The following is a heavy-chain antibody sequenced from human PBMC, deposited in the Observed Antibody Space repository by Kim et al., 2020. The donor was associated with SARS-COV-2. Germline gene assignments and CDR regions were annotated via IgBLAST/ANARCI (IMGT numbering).Heavy chain of an antibody. CDR2: MNPNSGNT. CDR1: GYTFTSYD. Sequence: ASVKVSCKASGYTFTSYDINWVRQATGQGLEWMGWMNPNSGNTGYAQKFHGRVTMTRNTSISTAYMELSSLRSEDTAVYYCARAGRYFDWLRTTLHRNWFDPWGQGTLVTVSS. D-gene: IGHD3-9*01. V-gene: IGHV1-8*01. CDR3: ARAGRYFDWLRTTLHRNWFDP. J-gene: IGHJ5*02.